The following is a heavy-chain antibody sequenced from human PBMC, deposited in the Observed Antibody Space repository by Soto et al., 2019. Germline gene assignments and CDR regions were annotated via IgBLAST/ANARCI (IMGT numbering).Heavy chain of an antibody. CDR3: AREKRVAPINMFRGRIIQTQSYWFDS. D-gene: IGHD3-10*01. V-gene: IGHV4-30-4*01. Sequence: KPSETLSLTCTVSGAAINTGDFYWSWIRQPPGQGLDRIGNIYHSGSPSYTPSLKSRPTISIDTSNNQFSLKLSSVTAADTAVYYCAREKRVAPINMFRGRIIQTQSYWFDSWGQGTLVTVSS. CDR1: GAAINTGDFY. J-gene: IGHJ5*01. CDR2: IYHSGSP.